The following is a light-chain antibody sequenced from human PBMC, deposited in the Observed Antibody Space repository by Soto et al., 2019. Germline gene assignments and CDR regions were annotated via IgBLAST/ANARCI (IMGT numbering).Light chain of an antibody. Sequence: SCELTQPLSVSVALGQTARITCGGNNIGSKNVHWYQQKPGQAPVLVIYRDSNRPSGIPERFSGSNSGNTATLTISRAQAGDEADYYCQVWDSSTDVVFGGGTKVTVL. CDR3: QVWDSSTDVV. V-gene: IGLV3-9*01. CDR2: RDS. J-gene: IGLJ2*01. CDR1: NIGSKN.